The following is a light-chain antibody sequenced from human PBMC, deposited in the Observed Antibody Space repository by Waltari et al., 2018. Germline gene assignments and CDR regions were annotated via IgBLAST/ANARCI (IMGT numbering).Light chain of an antibody. J-gene: IGLJ3*02. CDR3: ASWDDSLNGHWV. Sequence: QSVLTQPPSASGTPGQSVPIPCSGGASNIGGNPVNWYQQPPGKAPKLLIYRSDRRPSGVPDRFSGSKSGTSASLAISGLQSEDEADYFCASWDDSLNGHWVFGGGTKVTVL. CDR1: ASNIGGNP. V-gene: IGLV1-44*01. CDR2: RSD.